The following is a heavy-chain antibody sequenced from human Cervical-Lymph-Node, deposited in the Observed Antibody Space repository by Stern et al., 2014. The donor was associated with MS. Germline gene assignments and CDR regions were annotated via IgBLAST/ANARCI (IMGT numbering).Heavy chain of an antibody. CDR2: IIPVLGTA. V-gene: IGHV1-69*01. CDR1: GGTFSVYA. J-gene: IGHJ6*02. D-gene: IGHD2-2*02. CDR3: ARDGRHSYTYALDV. Sequence: QVQLVQSGAEVKKPGSSVKISCKASGGTFSVYAIKWLRQAPGQGLEWMGGIIPVLGTANYAQKFQGRVTITADESTRTTAMQLSSLRSNDTAVYYCARDGRHSYTYALDVWGQGTTVTVSS.